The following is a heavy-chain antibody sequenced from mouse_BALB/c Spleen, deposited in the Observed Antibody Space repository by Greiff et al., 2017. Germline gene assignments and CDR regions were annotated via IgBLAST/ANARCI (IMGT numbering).Heavy chain of an antibody. D-gene: IGHD2-2*01. CDR2: IWAGGST. CDR3: ARDYYGYDAPYAMDY. CDR1: GFSLTSYG. Sequence: VQLQESGPGLVAPSQSLSITCTVSGFSLTSYGVHWVRQPPGKGLEWLGVIWAGGSTNYNSALMSRLSISKDNSKSQVFLKMNSLQTDDTAMYYCARDYYGYDAPYAMDYWGQGTSVTVSS. V-gene: IGHV2-9*02. J-gene: IGHJ4*01.